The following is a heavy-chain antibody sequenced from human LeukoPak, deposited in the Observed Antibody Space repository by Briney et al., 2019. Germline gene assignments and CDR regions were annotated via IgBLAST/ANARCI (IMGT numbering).Heavy chain of an antibody. J-gene: IGHJ6*02. CDR1: GGSISTYY. CDR3: ARLGGSCTNGVCYYYYYYGMDV. D-gene: IGHD2-8*01. Sequence: PSETLSLTCTVSGGSISTYYGNWIRQAPGKGLEWIGYIYYSGSTNYNPSLKSRVTMSVDTSRNQFSLKLSSVTAADTAVYYCARLGGSCTNGVCYYYYYYGMDVWGQGTTVTVSS. V-gene: IGHV4-59*08. CDR2: IYYSGST.